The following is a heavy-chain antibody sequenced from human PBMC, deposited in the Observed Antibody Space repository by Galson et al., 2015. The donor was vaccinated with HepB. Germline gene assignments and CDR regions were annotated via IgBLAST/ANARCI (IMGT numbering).Heavy chain of an antibody. D-gene: IGHD6-6*01. CDR3: AKGYSSSYYYYYMDV. CDR2: ISGAGNSI. J-gene: IGHJ6*03. V-gene: IGHV3-23*01. Sequence: SLRLSCAASGFSFSSYIMSWVRQAPGQGLEWVSGISGAGNSIYYADSVKGRFTISRDNSKNTLYLQMNSLRAEDTAVYHCAKGYSSSYYYYYMDVWGEGTTVTVSS. CDR1: GFSFSSYI.